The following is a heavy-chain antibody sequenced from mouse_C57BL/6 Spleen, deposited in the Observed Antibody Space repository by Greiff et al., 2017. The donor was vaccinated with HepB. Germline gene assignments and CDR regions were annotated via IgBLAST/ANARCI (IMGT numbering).Heavy chain of an antibody. J-gene: IGHJ3*01. V-gene: IGHV1-81*01. CDR3: ASQPLYDGYFAY. D-gene: IGHD2-3*01. CDR1: GYTFTSYG. Sequence: VHLVESGAELARPGASVKLSCKASGYTFTSYGISWVKQRTGQGLEWIGEIYPRSGNTYYNEKFKGKATLTADKSSSTAYMELRSLTSEDSAVYFCASQPLYDGYFAYWGQGTLVTVSA. CDR2: IYPRSGNT.